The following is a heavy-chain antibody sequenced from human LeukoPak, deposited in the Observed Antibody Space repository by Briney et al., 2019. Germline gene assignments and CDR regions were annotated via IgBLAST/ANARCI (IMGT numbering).Heavy chain of an antibody. CDR1: GGSISTSDW. Sequence: SETLSLTCAVSGGSISTSDWWTWVRQPPGKGLEWIGEIYHSGTINDSPSLKSRVTISVDKSKNQFSLKLSSVTAADTAVYCCARATRGGSGSYYYSDYWGQGTLVTVSS. D-gene: IGHD1-26*01. CDR3: ARATRGGSGSYYYSDY. CDR2: IYHSGTI. V-gene: IGHV4-4*01. J-gene: IGHJ4*02.